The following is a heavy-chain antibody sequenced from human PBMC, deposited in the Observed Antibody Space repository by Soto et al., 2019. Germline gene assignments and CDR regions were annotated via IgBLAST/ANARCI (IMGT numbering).Heavy chain of an antibody. CDR2: IYYSGST. CDR3: ARQKWDSGSCPFDS. V-gene: IGHV4-31*03. D-gene: IGHD3-10*01. J-gene: IGHJ5*01. Sequence: KTSETLSLTCKVSGGSISSGVYYWSWVRQHPGKGLEWIGYIYYSGSTHYNPSLKSRATISVDTSKNQFSLNLNSATAADTAVYYCARQKWDSGSCPFDSWGQGTLVTVSS. CDR1: GGSISSGVYY.